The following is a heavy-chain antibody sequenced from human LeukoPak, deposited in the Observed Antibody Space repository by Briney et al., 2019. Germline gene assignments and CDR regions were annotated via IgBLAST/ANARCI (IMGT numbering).Heavy chain of an antibody. V-gene: IGHV1-69*13. CDR1: GGTFSGYA. D-gene: IGHD3-22*01. J-gene: IGHJ6*02. CDR3: ASTYYYDSSGDYAPSYYYYGMDA. CDR2: IIPIFGTA. Sequence: GASVKVSCKASGGTFSGYAISWVRQAPGQGLEWMGGIIPIFGTANYAQKFQGRVTITADESTSTAYMELSSLRSEDTAVYYCASTYYYDSSGDYAPSYYYYGMDAWGQGTTVTVSS.